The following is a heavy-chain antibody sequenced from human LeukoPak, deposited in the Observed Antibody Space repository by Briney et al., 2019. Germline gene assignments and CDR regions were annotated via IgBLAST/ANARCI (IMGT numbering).Heavy chain of an antibody. CDR1: GFTFSDYY. D-gene: IGHD3-22*01. CDR2: ISSSGSTI. Sequence: PGGSLRLSCAASGFTFSDYYMSWIRQAPGKGLEWVSYISSSGSTIYYADSVKGRFTISRDNAKNSLYLQMNSLRAEDTAVYYCARIHYYDSSGLFAFDYWGQGTLVTVSS. J-gene: IGHJ4*02. V-gene: IGHV3-11*01. CDR3: ARIHYYDSSGLFAFDY.